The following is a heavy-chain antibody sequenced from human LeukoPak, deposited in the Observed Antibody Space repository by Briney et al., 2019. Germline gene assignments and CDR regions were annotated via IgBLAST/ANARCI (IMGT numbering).Heavy chain of an antibody. CDR3: ARSRRRDGYNH. Sequence: GGSLRLSCAASGFTVSSNYMSWVRQAPGKGLEWVSVIYSGGSTYYADSVKGRFTISRDNSKNTLYLQMNSLRAEDAAVYYCARSRRRDGYNHWGQGTLVTVSS. CDR1: GFTVSSNY. CDR2: IYSGGST. J-gene: IGHJ4*02. V-gene: IGHV3-66*01. D-gene: IGHD5-12*01.